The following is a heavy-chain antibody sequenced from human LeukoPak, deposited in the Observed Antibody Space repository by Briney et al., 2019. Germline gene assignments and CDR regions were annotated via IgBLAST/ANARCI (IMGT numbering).Heavy chain of an antibody. CDR1: GFTVSSNY. V-gene: IGHV3-53*04. CDR3: AREVGGSAFDI. J-gene: IGHJ3*02. CDR2: IYSGGST. Sequence: HPGGSLRLSCAASGFTVSSNYMSWVRQAPGKGLEWVSIIYSGGSTYYADSVKGRFTISRHNSKNTLYLQMNSLRAEDTAVYYCAREVGGSAFDIWGQGTMVTASS. D-gene: IGHD3-16*01.